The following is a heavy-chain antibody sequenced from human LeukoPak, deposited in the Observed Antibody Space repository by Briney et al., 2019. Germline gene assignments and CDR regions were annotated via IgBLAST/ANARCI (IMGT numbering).Heavy chain of an antibody. V-gene: IGHV3-21*01. D-gene: IGHD2-21*01. CDR3: ARDGEVVVVIATYNWFDP. CDR1: GFTFSSYS. CDR2: ISSSSSYI. J-gene: IGHJ5*02. Sequence: PGGSLRLSCAASGFTFSSYSMNWVRQAPGKGLEWVSSISSSSSYIYYADSVKGRFTISRDNAKNSLYPQMNSLRAEDTAVYYCARDGEVVVVIATYNWFDPWGQGTLVTVSS.